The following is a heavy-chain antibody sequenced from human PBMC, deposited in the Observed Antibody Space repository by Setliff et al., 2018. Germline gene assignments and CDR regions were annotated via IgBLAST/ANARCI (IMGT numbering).Heavy chain of an antibody. CDR2: ISAYNGNT. D-gene: IGHD3-9*01. CDR3: ARTPSVRYFDWLLPREAFDI. V-gene: IGHV1-18*01. Sequence: GASVKVSCKASGYTFTSYGISWVRRAPGQGLEWMGWISAYNGNTNYAQKLQGRVTMTTDTSTSTAYMELRSLRSDDTAVYYCARTPSVRYFDWLLPREAFDIWGQGTMVTVSS. J-gene: IGHJ3*02. CDR1: GYTFTSYG.